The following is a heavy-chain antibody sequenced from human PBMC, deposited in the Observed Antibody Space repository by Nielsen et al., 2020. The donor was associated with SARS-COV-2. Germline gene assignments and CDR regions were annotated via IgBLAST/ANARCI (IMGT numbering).Heavy chain of an antibody. D-gene: IGHD3-16*01. CDR2: ISHEGRNR. J-gene: IGHJ5*01. Sequence: GGSLRLSCAASGFAFSHHGIHWVRQAPGKGLEWVAHISHEGRNRGYADSVKGRFTISRDNSKNTGFLQMNGLRPEDTAFYFCARNPNYGNEFIIDSWGQGTLVTVPS. CDR3: ARNPNYGNEFIIDS. V-gene: IGHV3-33*05. CDR1: GFAFSHHG.